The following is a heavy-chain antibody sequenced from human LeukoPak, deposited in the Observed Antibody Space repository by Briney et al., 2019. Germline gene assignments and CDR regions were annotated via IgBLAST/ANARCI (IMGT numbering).Heavy chain of an antibody. CDR2: IYYSGST. J-gene: IGHJ4*02. CDR1: GGSISSGDYY. D-gene: IGHD4-17*01. CDR3: ARGHYGFLFDY. V-gene: IGHV4-30-4*01. Sequence: SETLSLTCTVSGGSISSGDYYWSWIRQPPGKGLEWIGDIYYSGSTYYNPSLKSRVTISVDTSKNQFSLKLSSVTAADTAVYYCARGHYGFLFDYWGQGTLVTVSS.